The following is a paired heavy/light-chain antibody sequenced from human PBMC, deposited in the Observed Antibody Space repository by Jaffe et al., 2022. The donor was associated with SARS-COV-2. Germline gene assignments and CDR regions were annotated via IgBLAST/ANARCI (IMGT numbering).Heavy chain of an antibody. CDR1: GGSISSGGYW. CDR2: ISDSGTT. D-gene: IGHD3-10*01. V-gene: IGHV4-31*02. J-gene: IGHJ4*02. Sequence: QVQLQESGPGLVKASQTLSLTCSVSGGSISSGGYWWNWIRQHPGKGLEWIGYISDSGTTNYNPSLKSRITISVDTSKNQLSLSLSSVTAADTAVYYCARDKRLSGWGSFDYWGRGTLVTVSS. CDR3: ARDKRLSGWGSFDY.
Light chain of an antibody. V-gene: IGKV4-1*01. CDR3: QQYYETPYT. CDR1: RSVLYSSNNKNF. CDR2: WAS. J-gene: IGKJ2*01. Sequence: DIVMTQSPDSLAVSLGERATINCKSSRSVLYSSNNKNFLTWYQQKPGQPPRLLISWASTRESGVPDRFSGSGSGTDFTLSISSLQAEDVAVYYCQQYYETPYTFGQGTKLEIK.